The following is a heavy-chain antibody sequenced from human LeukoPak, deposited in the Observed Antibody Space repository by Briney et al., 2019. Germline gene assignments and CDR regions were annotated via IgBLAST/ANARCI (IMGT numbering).Heavy chain of an antibody. V-gene: IGHV3-23*01. CDR1: GLILRGHA. D-gene: IGHD6-19*01. CDR3: AKGYSSGWTPFDY. CDR2: IGDSGEIE. Sequence: SGGSLRLSCEASGLILRGHAMSWVRQAPGKGLEWVSGIGDSGEIERYADSVKGRFTISRDNFRNTVYLEIRSLRPEDTAVYYCAKGYSSGWTPFDYWGQGTQVTVSS. J-gene: IGHJ4*02.